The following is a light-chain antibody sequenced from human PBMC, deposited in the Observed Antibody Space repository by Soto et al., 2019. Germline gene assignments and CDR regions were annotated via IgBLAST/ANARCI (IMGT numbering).Light chain of an antibody. Sequence: EIVLTQSPASLSVSPRDRVTLSCRAGQGVTSSYLAWYQQNPGQAPRLLIYGASSRATGIPARFSGRGAGTDITLTISSLEPEDFAVYYGQQRSNWPWTFGQGTKVDIK. CDR2: GAS. J-gene: IGKJ1*01. V-gene: IGKV3D-20*02. CDR1: QGVTSSY. CDR3: QQRSNWPWT.